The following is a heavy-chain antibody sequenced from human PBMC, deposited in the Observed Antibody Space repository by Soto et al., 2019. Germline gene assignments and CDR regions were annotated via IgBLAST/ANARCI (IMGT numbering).Heavy chain of an antibody. Sequence: SVKVSCKASGYTFTSYGISWVRQAPGQGLERMGWISAYNGNTNYAQKLQGRVTMTTDTSTSTAYMELRSLRSDDTAVYYCARQGSSGNPRGYYYYGMDVWGQGTTVTSP. CDR3: ARQGSSGNPRGYYYYGMDV. CDR1: GYTFTSYG. J-gene: IGHJ6*02. CDR2: ISAYNGNT. V-gene: IGHV1-18*01. D-gene: IGHD3-22*01.